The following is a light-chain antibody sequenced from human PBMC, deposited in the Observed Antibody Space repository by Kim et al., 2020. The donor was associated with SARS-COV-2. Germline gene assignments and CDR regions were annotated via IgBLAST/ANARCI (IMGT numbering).Light chain of an antibody. Sequence: QSITSSCTGNSSDVGGYNYVSCYQQHPGKAPKLMIYDVSKRPSGVSNRFSGSKAGNTASLTISGLQAEDEADYYCSSYTSSSTLVFGGGTQLTVL. V-gene: IGLV2-14*04. CDR3: SSYTSSSTLV. CDR2: DVS. CDR1: SSDVGGYNY. J-gene: IGLJ3*02.